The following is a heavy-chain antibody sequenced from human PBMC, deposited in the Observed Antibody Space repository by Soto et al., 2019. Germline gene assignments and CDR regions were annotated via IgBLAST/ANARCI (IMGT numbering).Heavy chain of an antibody. J-gene: IGHJ5*02. D-gene: IGHD1-7*01. V-gene: IGHV4-34*01. Sequence: QVQLQQWGAGLLKPSETLSLTCAVYGGSFSGYYWSWIRQPPGKGLEWIGEINHSGSTNYNPSLKSRVNISVDTSKNQFSLKLSSVTAADTAVYYCARGGTRFWRESHRGWFDPWGQGTLVTVSS. CDR1: GGSFSGYY. CDR3: ARGGTRFWRESHRGWFDP. CDR2: INHSGST.